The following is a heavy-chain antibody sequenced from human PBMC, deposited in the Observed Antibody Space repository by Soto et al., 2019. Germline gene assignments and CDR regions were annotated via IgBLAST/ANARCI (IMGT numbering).Heavy chain of an antibody. CDR2: INCDSGGT. CDR3: TRDLVGYDAFDV. Sequence: QVHLVQSGVEVKKPGTSVKVSCKTSGYTFTDYYVHWVRQAPGQGLEWMGRINCDSGGTTYPENFHGRVSLTRETSTTTAYLDLSRLTSNDTAVYFCTRDLVGYDAFDVWGQGTLVAVSP. CDR1: GYTFTDYY. J-gene: IGHJ3*01. D-gene: IGHD5-12*01. V-gene: IGHV1-2*02.